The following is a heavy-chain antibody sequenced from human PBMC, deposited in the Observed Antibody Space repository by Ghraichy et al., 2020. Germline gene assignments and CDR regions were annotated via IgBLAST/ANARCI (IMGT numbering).Heavy chain of an antibody. CDR3: ARGTQYCSSTSCYGRFDP. CDR2: INHSGST. CDR1: GGAFSGYY. Sequence: SETLSLTCAVYGGAFSGYYWSWIRQPPGKGLEWIGEINHSGSTNYNPSLKSRVTISVDTSKNQFSLKLSSVTAADTAVYYCARGTQYCSSTSCYGRFDPWGQGTLVTVSS. V-gene: IGHV4-34*01. D-gene: IGHD2-2*01. J-gene: IGHJ5*02.